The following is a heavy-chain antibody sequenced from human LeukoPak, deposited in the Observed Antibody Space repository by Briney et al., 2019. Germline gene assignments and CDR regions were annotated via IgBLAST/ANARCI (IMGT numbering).Heavy chain of an antibody. CDR1: GFTFNTHS. Sequence: GGSLRLSCAASGFTFNTHSMNWVRQTPGRGLEWVSVIYSGGGTYYADSVKGRFTISRDSSKNTLYLQMNSLRAEDTAVYYCARGPKGKYYFDYWGQGTLVTVSS. V-gene: IGHV3-53*01. CDR3: ARGPKGKYYFDY. J-gene: IGHJ4*02. CDR2: IYSGGGT.